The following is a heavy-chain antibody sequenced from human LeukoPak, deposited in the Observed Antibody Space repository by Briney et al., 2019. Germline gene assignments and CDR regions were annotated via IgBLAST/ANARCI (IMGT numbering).Heavy chain of an antibody. CDR2: ISASGGYT. Sequence: GGSLRLSCAASGFTFSSYAMSWPRQAPGKGLEWVSTISASGGYTYYADSVKGRFTISRDNSKNTLYLQMNSLQAEDTALYYCAKDFNTATAYYSPFDFWGQGTLVTVSS. D-gene: IGHD3-9*01. J-gene: IGHJ4*02. CDR1: GFTFSSYA. CDR3: AKDFNTATAYYSPFDF. V-gene: IGHV3-23*01.